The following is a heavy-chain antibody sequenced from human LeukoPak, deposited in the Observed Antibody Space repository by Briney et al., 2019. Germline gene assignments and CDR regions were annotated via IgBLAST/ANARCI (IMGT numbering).Heavy chain of an antibody. Sequence: PGGSLRLPCAASGFTFSSYWMSWVRQAPGKGLEWVANIKQDGSEKYYVDSVKGRFTISRDNAKNSLYLQMNSLRAEDTAVYYCARGGSSSRYYYYYMDVWGKGTTVTVSS. D-gene: IGHD6-6*01. CDR2: IKQDGSEK. V-gene: IGHV3-7*01. J-gene: IGHJ6*03. CDR1: GFTFSSYW. CDR3: ARGGSSSRYYYYYMDV.